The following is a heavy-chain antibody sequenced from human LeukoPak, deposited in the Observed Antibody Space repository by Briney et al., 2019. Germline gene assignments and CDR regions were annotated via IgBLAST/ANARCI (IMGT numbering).Heavy chain of an antibody. J-gene: IGHJ5*02. CDR2: INPNSGGT. Sequence: ASVKVSCKASGYTFTGYYMHWVRQAPGQRLEWMGWINPNSGGTNYAQKFQGRVTMTRDTSISTAYMELSRLRSDDTAVYYCARDGRLGYCSGGSCYGWFDPWGQGTLVTVSS. CDR1: GYTFTGYY. D-gene: IGHD2-15*01. CDR3: ARDGRLGYCSGGSCYGWFDP. V-gene: IGHV1-2*02.